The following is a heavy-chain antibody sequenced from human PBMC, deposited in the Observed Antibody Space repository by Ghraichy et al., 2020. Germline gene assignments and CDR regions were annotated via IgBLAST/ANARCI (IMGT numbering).Heavy chain of an antibody. D-gene: IGHD6-6*01. CDR3: ARVSIAARRAYYYYGMDV. CDR1: GGSISSYY. Sequence: SETLSLTCTVSGGSISSYYWSWIRQPPGKGLEWIGYIYYSGSTNYNPSLKSRVTISVDTSKNQFSLKLSSVTAADTAVYYCARVSIAARRAYYYYGMDVWGQGTTVTVSS. CDR2: IYYSGST. V-gene: IGHV4-59*01. J-gene: IGHJ6*02.